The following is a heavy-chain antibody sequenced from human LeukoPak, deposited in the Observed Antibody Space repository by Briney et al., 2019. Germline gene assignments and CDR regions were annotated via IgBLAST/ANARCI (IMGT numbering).Heavy chain of an antibody. V-gene: IGHV3-7*01. CDR1: GFTFSGYA. CDR2: IKKTGSET. D-gene: IGHD2-15*01. Sequence: PGGSLRLSCAASGFTFSGYAMNWVRQAPGKGLEWVAFIKKTGSETYYVDSVKGRFTITRDNTRNSLFLQMYSLRAEDTAVYFCAREDGYCSGGNCYSYFDSWGQGTLVTVSS. J-gene: IGHJ4*02. CDR3: AREDGYCSGGNCYSYFDS.